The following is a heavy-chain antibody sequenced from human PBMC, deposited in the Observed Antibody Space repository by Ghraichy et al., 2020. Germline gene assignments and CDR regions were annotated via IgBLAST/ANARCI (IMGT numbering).Heavy chain of an antibody. CDR3: ARALYSEDAFDI. V-gene: IGHV1-8*01. Sequence: ASVKVSCKASGYTFTSYDINWVRQATGQGLEWMGWMNPNSGNTGYAQKFQGRVTMTRNTSISTAYMELSSLRSEDTAVYYCARALYSEDAFDIWGQGTMVTVSS. CDR1: GYTFTSYD. J-gene: IGHJ3*02. CDR2: MNPNSGNT. D-gene: IGHD6-13*01.